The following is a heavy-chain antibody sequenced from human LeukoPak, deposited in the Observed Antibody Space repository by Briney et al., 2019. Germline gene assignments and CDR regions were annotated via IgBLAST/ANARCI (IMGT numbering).Heavy chain of an antibody. J-gene: IGHJ5*01. CDR3: AKPGLTVPGTRWFDS. D-gene: IGHD2-2*01. Sequence: PGGSLRLYCAASGFTFKSYAMSWVRQAPGKGLEWVSAIGSDGTAIQYADSVKGRFTISKDNSKNTLYLQMNGLRVEDTAVYYCAKPGLTVPGTRWFDSWGPGIPVTVSS. CDR2: IGSDGTAI. CDR1: GFTFKSYA. V-gene: IGHV3-23*01.